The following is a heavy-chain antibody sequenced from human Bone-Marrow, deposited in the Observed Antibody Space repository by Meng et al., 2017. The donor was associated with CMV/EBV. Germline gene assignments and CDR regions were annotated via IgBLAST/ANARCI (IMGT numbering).Heavy chain of an antibody. CDR1: GGTFSSYA. J-gene: IGHJ5*02. CDR3: ARELSVITIFGVPDRGAWFDP. Sequence: SVKVSCKASGGTFSSYAISWVRQAPGQGLEWMGGIIPIFGTANYAQKFQGRVTITTDESMSTAYMELSSLRSEDTAVYYCARELSVITIFGVPDRGAWFDPWGQGTLVTVSS. V-gene: IGHV1-69*05. CDR2: IIPIFGTA. D-gene: IGHD3-3*01.